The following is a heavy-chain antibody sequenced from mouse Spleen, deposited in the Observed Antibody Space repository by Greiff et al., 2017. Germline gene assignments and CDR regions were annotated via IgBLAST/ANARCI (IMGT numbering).Heavy chain of an antibody. V-gene: IGHV1-66*01. J-gene: IGHJ1*01. CDR3: AREEDWYFDV. CDR1: DYTFTSYY. Sequence: QVQLKQSGPELVKPGTSVKISCKASDYTFTSYYIHWVKQRPGQGLEWIGWIYPGSGNTKYNEKFKGKATLTADTSSSTAYMQLSSLTSEDSAVYYCAREEDWYFDVWGAGTTVTVSS. CDR2: IYPGSGNT.